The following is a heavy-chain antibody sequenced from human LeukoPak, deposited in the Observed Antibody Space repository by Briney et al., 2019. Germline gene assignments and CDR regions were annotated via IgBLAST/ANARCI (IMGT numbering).Heavy chain of an antibody. Sequence: NPSETLSLTCAVYGGSFSGYYWSWIRQPPGKGLEWIGYIYYSGSTNYNPSLKSRVTISVDTSKNQFSLKLSSVTAADTAVHYCARQGSITIFGVVESPFDYWGQGTLVTVSS. D-gene: IGHD3-3*01. CDR3: ARQGSITIFGVVESPFDY. J-gene: IGHJ4*02. V-gene: IGHV4-59*08. CDR1: GGSFSGYY. CDR2: IYYSGST.